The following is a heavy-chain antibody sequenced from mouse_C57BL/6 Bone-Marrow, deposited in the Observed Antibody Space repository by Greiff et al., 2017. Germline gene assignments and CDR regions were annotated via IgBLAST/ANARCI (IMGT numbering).Heavy chain of an antibody. J-gene: IGHJ1*03. CDR2: IYPGSGST. V-gene: IGHV1-55*01. CDR1: GYTFTSYW. Sequence: QVQLQQPGAELVKPGASVKMSCKASGYTFTSYWITWVKQRPGQGLEWIGDIYPGSGSTNYNEKFKSKATLTVDTSSSIAYVQLSSLTSEDSAVYYCARPYYSNYWYFDVWGTGTTVTVSS. D-gene: IGHD2-5*01. CDR3: ARPYYSNYWYFDV.